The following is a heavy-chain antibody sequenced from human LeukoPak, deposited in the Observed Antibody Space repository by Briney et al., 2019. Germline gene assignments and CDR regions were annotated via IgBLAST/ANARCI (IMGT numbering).Heavy chain of an antibody. CDR1: GFTFSSYD. CDR3: ARDGSYSSSWQYYSYYYMDV. Sequence: GGSLRLSCAASGFTFSSYDMHWVRQAPGKGLEWVANIKQDGSEKYYVDSVKGRFTISRDNAKNSLYLQMNSLRAEDTAVYYCARDGSYSSSWQYYSYYYMDVWGKGTTVTVSS. J-gene: IGHJ6*03. CDR2: IKQDGSEK. V-gene: IGHV3-7*01. D-gene: IGHD6-13*01.